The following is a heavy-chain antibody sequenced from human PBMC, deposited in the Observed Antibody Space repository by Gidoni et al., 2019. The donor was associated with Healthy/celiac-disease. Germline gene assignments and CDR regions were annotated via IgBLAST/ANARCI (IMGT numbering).Heavy chain of an antibody. Sequence: QVQLVQSGAEVKKPGASVKVSCTASGYTFTGYYMHWVRQAPGQGLEWMGWINPNSGGTNYAQKFQGWVTMTRDTSISTAYMELSRLRSDDTAVYYCARESNLMVRGVIMEYGMDVWGQGTTVTVSS. D-gene: IGHD3-10*01. CDR3: ARESNLMVRGVIMEYGMDV. V-gene: IGHV1-2*04. CDR1: GYTFTGYY. CDR2: INPNSGGT. J-gene: IGHJ6*02.